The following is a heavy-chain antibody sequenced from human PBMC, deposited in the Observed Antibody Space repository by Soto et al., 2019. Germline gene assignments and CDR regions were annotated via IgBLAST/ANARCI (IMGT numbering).Heavy chain of an antibody. CDR3: ARGASVELPLEPLHYYYAMDV. CDR1: GETFRSYA. V-gene: IGHV1-69*13. CDR2: ILPIFGTP. D-gene: IGHD1-7*01. J-gene: IGHJ6*02. Sequence: VASVKVSCKASGETFRSYAFSWVRQAPGQGLEWMGGILPIFGTPNYAQKFQGRVTITADESTSTAYMELSSLRSDDTAVYYCARGASVELPLEPLHYYYAMDVWGQGTTVTVSS.